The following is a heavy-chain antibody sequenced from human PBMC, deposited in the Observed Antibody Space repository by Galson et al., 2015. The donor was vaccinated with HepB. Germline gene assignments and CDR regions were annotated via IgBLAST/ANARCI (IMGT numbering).Heavy chain of an antibody. CDR3: ARGRGWELLSVDY. D-gene: IGHD1-26*01. V-gene: IGHV4-34*01. Sequence: ETLSLTCAVYGGSFSGYYWSWTRQPPGKGLEWIGEINHSGSTNHNPSLKSRVTISVDPSKNQFSLKLSSVTAADTAVYYCARGRGWELLSVDYWGQGTLVTVSS. CDR1: GGSFSGYY. J-gene: IGHJ4*02. CDR2: INHSGST.